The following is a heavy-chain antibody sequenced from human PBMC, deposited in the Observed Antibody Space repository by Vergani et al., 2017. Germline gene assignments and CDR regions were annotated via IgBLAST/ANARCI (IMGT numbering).Heavy chain of an antibody. D-gene: IGHD3-22*01. Sequence: VQLVESGGGLVQPGGSLRLSCAASGFTFSSYGMHWVRQAPGKGLEWVAVIWYDGSNKYYADSVKGRFTISRDNSKNTLYLQMNSLRAEDTAVYYCARDGVVITSIPLDYWSQGTLVTVSS. CDR1: GFTFSSYG. J-gene: IGHJ4*02. CDR2: IWYDGSNK. CDR3: ARDGVVITSIPLDY. V-gene: IGHV3-33*08.